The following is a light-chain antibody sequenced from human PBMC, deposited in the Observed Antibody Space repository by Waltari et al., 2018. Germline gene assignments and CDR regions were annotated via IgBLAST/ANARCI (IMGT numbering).Light chain of an antibody. Sequence: DVVETQSPLSVRVSRGQRASISCRSSQRLLHSDGKTYLNWFNQRPGQPTRRLIYKVSNRDSGVPDRFSGSGSGTDFSLNISRVVAEDVWVYYCMQAPHRPALTFGGGTKVEIK. CDR3: MQAPHRPALT. J-gene: IGKJ4*01. CDR1: QRLLHSDGKTY. V-gene: IGKV2-30*02. CDR2: KVS.